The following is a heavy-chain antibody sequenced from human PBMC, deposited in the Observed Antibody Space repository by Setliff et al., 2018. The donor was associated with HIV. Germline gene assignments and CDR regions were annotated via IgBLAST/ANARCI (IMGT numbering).Heavy chain of an antibody. CDR3: ARARPRGRSQSSGTDAFHL. CDR1: GGTLSSYI. D-gene: IGHD3-10*01. Sequence: SVKVSCKSSGGTLSSYITNWVRQAPGQGLEWIGGIIPIFDTTNYGHAFRDRVTITAEESTCTAYLELRCLRSEDTAMYFCARARPRGRSQSSGTDAFHLWGQGTMVTVSS. J-gene: IGHJ3*01. V-gene: IGHV1-69*13. CDR2: IIPIFDTT.